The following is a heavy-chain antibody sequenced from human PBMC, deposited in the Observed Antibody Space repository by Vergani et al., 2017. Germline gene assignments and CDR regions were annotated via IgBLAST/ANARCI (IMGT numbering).Heavy chain of an antibody. V-gene: IGHV4-59*01. D-gene: IGHD6-19*01. CDR2: IYYSGST. J-gene: IGHJ5*02. CDR1: GDSISSYY. Sequence: QVQLQESGPGLVKPSETLSLTCTVSGDSISSYYWSWIRQPPGKGLEWIGYIYYSGSTNYNPSLKSRVTISVDTSKNQFSLTLTSVTAADTAVYYCASDTHSGQRADRWGQGILVTVTS. CDR3: ASDTHSGQRADR.